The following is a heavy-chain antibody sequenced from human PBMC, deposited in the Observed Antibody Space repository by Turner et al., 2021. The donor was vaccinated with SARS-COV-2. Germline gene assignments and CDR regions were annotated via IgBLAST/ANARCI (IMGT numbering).Heavy chain of an antibody. CDR1: GGSISSSSYY. CDR2: IYYSGST. Sequence: QLQLQESGPGLGKPSETLSLTCTVSGGSISSSSYYWGWIRQPPGKGLEWIGSIYYSGSTNYNPSLKSRVTISVDTSKNQFSLKLSSVTAADTAVYYCARNRYDFWSGYYYSWFDPWGQGTLVTVSS. V-gene: IGHV4-39*07. D-gene: IGHD3-3*01. CDR3: ARNRYDFWSGYYYSWFDP. J-gene: IGHJ5*02.